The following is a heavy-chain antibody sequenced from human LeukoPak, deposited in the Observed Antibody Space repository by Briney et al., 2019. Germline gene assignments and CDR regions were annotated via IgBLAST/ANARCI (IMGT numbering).Heavy chain of an antibody. CDR2: ISYDGTSK. D-gene: IGHD3-3*01. CDR3: ARDLRITFFGVVTATGGLDS. CDR1: GFTFNNYA. V-gene: IGHV3-30*03. Sequence: PGGSLRLSCAASGFTFNNYAMHWVRQAPGKGLTRLAVISYDGTSKYYSASVKGRFTISRDNSNNMIYLEMSSLREDTAVYYCARDLRITFFGVVTATGGLDSWGQGTLVSVSS. J-gene: IGHJ4*02.